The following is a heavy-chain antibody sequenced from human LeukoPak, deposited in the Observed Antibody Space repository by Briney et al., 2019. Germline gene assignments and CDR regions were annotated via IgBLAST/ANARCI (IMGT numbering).Heavy chain of an antibody. CDR2: THYSGIT. CDR3: VRIYYDSSRYYLTDYYFDS. D-gene: IGHD3-22*01. V-gene: IGHV4-39*01. Sequence: SETLSLTCTVSGDSISSSSYHWGWIRQPPGRGLEWVASTHYSGITYYSPSLKSRVTVSVDTSRNRFSLQLSSVTAADTAVYYYVRIYYDSSRYYLTDYYFDSWGQGTLVTVSS. J-gene: IGHJ4*02. CDR1: GDSISSSSYH.